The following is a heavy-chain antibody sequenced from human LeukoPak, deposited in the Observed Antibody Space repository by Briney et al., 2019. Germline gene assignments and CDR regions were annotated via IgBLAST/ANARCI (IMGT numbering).Heavy chain of an antibody. Sequence: PGGSLRLSCAASGFTFSSYAMHWVRQAPGKGLEWVAVISYDGSNKYYADSVKGRFTISRDNSKNTLYLQMNSLRAEDTAVYYCATLSGYDWDYWGQGTLVTVSS. V-gene: IGHV3-30-3*01. J-gene: IGHJ4*02. D-gene: IGHD5-12*01. CDR1: GFTFSSYA. CDR2: ISYDGSNK. CDR3: ATLSGYDWDY.